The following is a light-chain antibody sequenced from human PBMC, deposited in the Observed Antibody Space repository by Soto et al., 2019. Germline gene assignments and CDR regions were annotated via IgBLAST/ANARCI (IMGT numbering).Light chain of an antibody. CDR1: QDISNY. J-gene: IGKJ5*01. Sequence: DIPMTQSPSSLSASVGDRVTITCQASQDISNYLNWYQQKPGKATKLLIYDASNLETGVPSRFSGSRCGTDFTFTISSMQPEDIATYYSQQYDNLPISFGQGTRLEIK. V-gene: IGKV1-33*01. CDR3: QQYDNLPIS. CDR2: DAS.